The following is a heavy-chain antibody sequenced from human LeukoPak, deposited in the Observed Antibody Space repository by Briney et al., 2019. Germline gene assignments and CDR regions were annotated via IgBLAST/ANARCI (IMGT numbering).Heavy chain of an antibody. CDR2: IYPGDSGP. V-gene: IGHV5-51*01. CDR1: GYSFTSYC. D-gene: IGHD1-26*01. CDR3: GMSGDRVPLQDDVFDV. Sequence: GESLKISCKVSGYSFTSYCIGLVRQMPGKGLELMGIIYPGDSGPTYSPSFQGQVTISVDKSINTAYLQWSSLQASDTAMYYCGMSGDRVPLQDDVFDVWGQGTMVTVST. J-gene: IGHJ3*01.